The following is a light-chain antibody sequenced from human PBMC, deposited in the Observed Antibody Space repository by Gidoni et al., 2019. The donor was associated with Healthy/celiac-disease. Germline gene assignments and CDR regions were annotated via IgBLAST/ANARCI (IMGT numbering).Light chain of an antibody. V-gene: IGKV1-39*01. CDR1: QSISGY. Sequence: DIQMTQSPSSLSASVGDRVTITCRASQSISGYLNWYQQKPGKAPKLLIYAASSLQSGVPSRFSGSVSGTDFTLTSSSLQPEDFATYYCQQSYSTPLTFGGGTKVEIK. CDR3: QQSYSTPLT. CDR2: AAS. J-gene: IGKJ4*01.